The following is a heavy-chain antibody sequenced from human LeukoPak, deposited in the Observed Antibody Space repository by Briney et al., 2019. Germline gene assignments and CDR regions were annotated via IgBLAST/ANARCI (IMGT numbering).Heavy chain of an antibody. D-gene: IGHD4-23*01. Sequence: GGSLRLSCAASGFTLSSYWMSWVRQAPGKGLEWVAHIKQDGSEINYVDSVKGRFTISRDNAKNSMLLQMTRLRAEDTAVYYCARADYGGNLFFDYWGQGALVTVSS. CDR3: ARADYGGNLFFDY. CDR2: IKQDGSEI. J-gene: IGHJ4*02. CDR1: GFTLSSYW. V-gene: IGHV3-7*04.